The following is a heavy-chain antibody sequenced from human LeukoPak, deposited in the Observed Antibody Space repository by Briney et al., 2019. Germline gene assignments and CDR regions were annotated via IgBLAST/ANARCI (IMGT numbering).Heavy chain of an antibody. V-gene: IGHV1-46*01. Sequence: ASVKVSCKASGYTFTSYYMHWVRQAPGQGLEWMGIINPSGGSTSYAQKFQGRVTMTRDTSTSTVYMELSSLRSEDTAVYYCARDLNWNVRDYYYGMDAWGKGITVTVSS. CDR2: INPSGGST. CDR3: ARDLNWNVRDYYYGMDA. D-gene: IGHD1-1*01. J-gene: IGHJ6*04. CDR1: GYTFTSYY.